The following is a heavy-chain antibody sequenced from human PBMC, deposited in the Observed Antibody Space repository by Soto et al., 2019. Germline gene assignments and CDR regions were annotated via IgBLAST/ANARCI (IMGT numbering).Heavy chain of an antibody. D-gene: IGHD1-26*01. CDR2: IKQHGSEK. Sequence: EVQLVESGGGLVQPGGSLRLSCAASGFTFSSYWMSWVRQAPGKGLEWVAHIKQHGSEKYYVDSVKGRFTISRDNAKNSLYLQLNSLRAEDTAVYYCATVVGAPNWFDPWGPGTLVTVSS. V-gene: IGHV3-7*04. CDR3: ATVVGAPNWFDP. J-gene: IGHJ5*02. CDR1: GFTFSSYW.